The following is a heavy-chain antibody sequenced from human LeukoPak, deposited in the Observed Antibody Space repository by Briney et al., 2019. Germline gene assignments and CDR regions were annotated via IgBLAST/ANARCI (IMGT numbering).Heavy chain of an antibody. CDR1: GYSFTGYY. CDR3: ASGYSDYADYYNYYMDV. J-gene: IGHJ6*03. V-gene: IGHV1-2*02. D-gene: IGHD4-11*01. CDR2: INPDSGGT. Sequence: ASVKVSCKASGYSFTGYYMHWVRQAPGQGFEWMGWINPDSGGTNYAQKFQGRVTMTRDTSITTAYMELSRLSSDDTALYYCASGYSDYADYYNYYMDVWGKGTTVTVSS.